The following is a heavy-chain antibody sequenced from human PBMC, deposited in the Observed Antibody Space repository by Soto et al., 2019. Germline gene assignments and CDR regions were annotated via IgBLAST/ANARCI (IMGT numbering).Heavy chain of an antibody. CDR1: GGTFSDYA. CDR2: IIPMFSSS. J-gene: IGHJ4*02. D-gene: IGHD3-10*02. CDR3: AKDICFQQHLFVFDL. Sequence: QVQLVQSGAEVKKPGSSVKVSCTASGGTFSDYAFSWVRQAPGQGLEWMGGIIPMFSSSSFAQKFQGRLTITAADSTSTAYMSLSSLGSADTAMYYCAKDICFQQHLFVFDLWGPGTLVTVSS. V-gene: IGHV1-69*01.